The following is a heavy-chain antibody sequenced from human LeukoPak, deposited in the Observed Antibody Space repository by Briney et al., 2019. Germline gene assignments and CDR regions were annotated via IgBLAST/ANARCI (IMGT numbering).Heavy chain of an antibody. D-gene: IGHD6-19*01. CDR2: INHSGST. CDR1: GGSFSGYY. V-gene: IGHV4-34*01. CDR3: ARGRSSGWYMGPYFDY. Sequence: PSETLSLTCAVYGGSFSGYYGSSIRQPPGKGLEWIGEINHSGSTNYNPSLKSRVTISVDTSKKQFYLKLSSVTDADTAAYYCARGRSSGWYMGPYFDYLGQGTLVTVSS. J-gene: IGHJ4*02.